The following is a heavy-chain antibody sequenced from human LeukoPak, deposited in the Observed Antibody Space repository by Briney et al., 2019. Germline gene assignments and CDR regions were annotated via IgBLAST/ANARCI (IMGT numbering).Heavy chain of an antibody. CDR2: ISSNGGST. J-gene: IGHJ4*02. CDR3: VKVSGGRVVISPFDY. CDR1: GFTFSSYA. Sequence: GGSLRLSCPASGFTFSSYAMHWVRQAPGKGLEYVSAISSNGGSTYYADSVKGRFTISRDNSKNTLYLQMSSLRAEDTAVYYCVKVSGGRVVISPFDYWGQGTLVTVSS. V-gene: IGHV3-64D*06. D-gene: IGHD3-3*01.